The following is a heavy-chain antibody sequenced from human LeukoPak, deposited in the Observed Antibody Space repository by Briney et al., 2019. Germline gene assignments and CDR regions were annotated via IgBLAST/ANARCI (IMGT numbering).Heavy chain of an antibody. J-gene: IGHJ4*02. V-gene: IGHV3-53*01. CDR1: GFTFSSNY. Sequence: GSLRLSCAASGFTFSSNYMSWVRQAPGKGLEWVSVIYSGGSTYYADSVKGRFTISRDNSKNTLYLQMNSLRAEDTAVYYCARVGITKNFDYWGQGTLVTVSS. CDR3: ARVGITKNFDY. D-gene: IGHD3-10*01. CDR2: IYSGGST.